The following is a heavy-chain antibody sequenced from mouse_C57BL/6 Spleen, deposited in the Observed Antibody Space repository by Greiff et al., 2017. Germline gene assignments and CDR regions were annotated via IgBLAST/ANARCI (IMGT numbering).Heavy chain of an antibody. V-gene: IGHV5-6*02. CDR3: AGHRDGSSGYGAY. Sequence: DVMLVESGGDLVKPGGSLKLSCAASGFTFSSYGMSWVRQTPDKRLEWVATISSGGSYTYYPDSVKGRFTISRDNAKNTLYLQMSSLKSEDTAMYYGAGHRDGSSGYGAYWGQGTLITVSA. CDR2: ISSGGSYT. D-gene: IGHD3-2*02. J-gene: IGHJ3*01. CDR1: GFTFSSYG.